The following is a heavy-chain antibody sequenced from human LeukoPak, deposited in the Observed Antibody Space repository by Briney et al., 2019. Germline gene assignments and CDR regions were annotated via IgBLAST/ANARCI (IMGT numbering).Heavy chain of an antibody. Sequence: GESLKISCKGSGYSFTSYWIGWVRQMPGKGLEWMGIIYPGDSDTRYSPSFQGQVTISADKSISTAYLQWSSLKASDTAMYYCVRXKVXXXTGXAFDIWGXGTMVTV. CDR2: IYPGDSDT. J-gene: IGHJ3*02. CDR1: GYSFTSYW. V-gene: IGHV5-51*01. CDR3: VRXKVXXXTGXAFDI.